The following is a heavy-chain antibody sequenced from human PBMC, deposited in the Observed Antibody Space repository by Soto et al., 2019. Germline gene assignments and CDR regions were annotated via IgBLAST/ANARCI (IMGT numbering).Heavy chain of an antibody. CDR1: GGSISSSSYY. J-gene: IGHJ4*02. Sequence: QLQLQESGPGLVKPSETLSLTCTVSGGSISSSSYYWGWIRQPPGKGLEWIGSIYYSGSTYYNPSLKRRVTIPVDTSKNQFSLKLSSVTAADTAVYYCARRRPNYFDYWGQGTLVTVSS. CDR2: IYYSGST. CDR3: ARRRPNYFDY. V-gene: IGHV4-39*01.